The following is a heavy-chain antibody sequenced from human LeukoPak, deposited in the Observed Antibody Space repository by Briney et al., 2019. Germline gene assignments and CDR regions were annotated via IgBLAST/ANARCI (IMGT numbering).Heavy chain of an antibody. J-gene: IGHJ5*02. V-gene: IGHV1-69*04. CDR2: IIPILGIA. Sequence: ASVKVSCKASGSTFSSYAISWVRQAPGQGLEWMGRIIPILGIANYAQKFQGRVTITADKSTSTAYMELSSLRSEDTAVYYCASYTGLKLLWFGEAWGYNWFDPWGQGTLVTVSS. CDR1: GSTFSSYA. CDR3: ASYTGLKLLWFGEAWGYNWFDP. D-gene: IGHD3-10*01.